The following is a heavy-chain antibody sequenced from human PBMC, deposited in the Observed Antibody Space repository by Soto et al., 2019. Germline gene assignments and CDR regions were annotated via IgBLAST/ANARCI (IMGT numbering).Heavy chain of an antibody. CDR3: ARDLDGLHDDTSGPFPRPG. Sequence: SETLSLTCTVSGGSISSDDYYWSWIRQAPGRGLEWIGYIHSSGSIYYNPSLKSRATMSIDTAGSQFSLKVSSVTVAGTAVYYCARDLDGLHDDTSGPFPRPGWGQGTLVTVSS. V-gene: IGHV4-30-4*01. CDR2: IHSSGSI. J-gene: IGHJ1*01. CDR1: GGSISSDDYY. D-gene: IGHD3-22*01.